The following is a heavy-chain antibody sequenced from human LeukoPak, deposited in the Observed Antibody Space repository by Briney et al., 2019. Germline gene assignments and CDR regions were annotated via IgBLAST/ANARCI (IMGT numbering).Heavy chain of an antibody. CDR2: IYTSGST. J-gene: IGHJ6*02. CDR1: GGSISSYY. Sequence: SETLSLTCTVSGGSISSYYWSWIRQPAGKGLEWIGRIYTSGSTNYNPSLKSRVTMSVDTSKNQFSLKLSSVTAADTAVYYCARDRRTVVSPYYYGMDVWGQGTTVTVSS. CDR3: ARDRRTVVSPYYYGMDV. D-gene: IGHD2-15*01. V-gene: IGHV4-4*07.